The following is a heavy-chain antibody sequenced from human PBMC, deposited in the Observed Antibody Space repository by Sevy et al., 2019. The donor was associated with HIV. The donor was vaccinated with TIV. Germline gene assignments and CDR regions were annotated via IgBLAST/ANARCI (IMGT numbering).Heavy chain of an antibody. CDR3: AKEESSGFY. J-gene: IGHJ4*02. CDR2: ISGSGGST. Sequence: GGSLRLSCAASGFTFRSYPMSWVRQAPGKGLEWVSAISGSGGSTYYADSVRGRFTISRDNFKNTMDLQMNSLRADDTAIYYCAKEESSGFYWDQGTLVTVSS. V-gene: IGHV3-23*01. D-gene: IGHD3-22*01. CDR1: GFTFRSYP.